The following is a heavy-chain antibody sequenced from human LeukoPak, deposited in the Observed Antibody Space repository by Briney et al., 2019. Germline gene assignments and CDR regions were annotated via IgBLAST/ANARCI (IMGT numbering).Heavy chain of an antibody. Sequence: GGSLRLSCAASGFTFSSYWMSWVRQAPGKGLEWVANIKQDGSEKYYVDSVKGRFTISRDNAKNSLYLQMNSLRAKDTAVYYCARDSSGYYLYFDYWGQGTLVTVSS. CDR2: IKQDGSEK. J-gene: IGHJ4*02. CDR1: GFTFSSYW. D-gene: IGHD3-22*01. CDR3: ARDSSGYYLYFDY. V-gene: IGHV3-7*01.